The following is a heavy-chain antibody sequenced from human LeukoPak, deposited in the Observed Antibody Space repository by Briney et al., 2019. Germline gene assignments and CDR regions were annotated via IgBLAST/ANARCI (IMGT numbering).Heavy chain of an antibody. J-gene: IGHJ4*02. D-gene: IGHD6-19*01. CDR2: ISGSGFST. Sequence: GGSLRLSCAASGFSFSSYAMNCVRQSPGKGLEWVSVISGSGFSTNYADSVKGRFTISRDNSKNTLYLQMNSLRAEDTAVYYCAKDVMVAVAGTYFDYWGQGTLVTVSS. V-gene: IGHV3-23*01. CDR3: AKDVMVAVAGTYFDY. CDR1: GFSFSSYA.